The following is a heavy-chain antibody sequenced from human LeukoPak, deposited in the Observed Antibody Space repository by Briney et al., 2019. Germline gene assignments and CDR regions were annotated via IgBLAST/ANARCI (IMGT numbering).Heavy chain of an antibody. Sequence: GGSLRLSCTASGFTFGDYAMSWFRQAPVKGLEWVGFIRSKAYGGTTEYAESVKGRFTISRDDSKSIAYLQMNSLKTEDTAVYYCTREGCYFGSGSYSALHDAFDIWGQGTMVTVSS. CDR2: IRSKAYGGTT. D-gene: IGHD3-10*01. CDR1: GFTFGDYA. J-gene: IGHJ3*02. CDR3: TREGCYFGSGSYSALHDAFDI. V-gene: IGHV3-49*03.